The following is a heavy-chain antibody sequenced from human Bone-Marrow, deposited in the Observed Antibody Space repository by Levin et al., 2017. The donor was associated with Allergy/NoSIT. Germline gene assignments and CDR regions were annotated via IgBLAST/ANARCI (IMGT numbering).Heavy chain of an antibody. Sequence: SQTLSLTCSASSGSISSGGYYWNWIRQLPGKGLEWIGHIYFSGTYYNPSLKNRLTLSEDPSKNQFSLKLSSVTAADTAVYYCARSRRAAAGYFDYWGQGSLVIVSS. J-gene: IGHJ4*02. CDR3: ARSRRAAAGYFDY. V-gene: IGHV4-31*03. CDR2: IYFSGT. CDR1: SGSISSGGYY. D-gene: IGHD6-13*01.